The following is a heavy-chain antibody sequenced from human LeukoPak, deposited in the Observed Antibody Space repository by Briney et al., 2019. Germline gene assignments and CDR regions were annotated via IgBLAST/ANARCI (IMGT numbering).Heavy chain of an antibody. CDR3: ARVKVAATADYYGMDV. V-gene: IGHV4-59*12. CDR1: GGSISSYY. CDR2: IYYSGST. Sequence: SETLSLTCTVSGGSISSYYWSWIRQPPGKGLEWIGYIYYSGSTNYNPSLKSRVTISVDTSKNQFSLKLSSVTAADTAVYYCARVKVAATADYYGMDVWGQGTTVTVSS. D-gene: IGHD2-15*01. J-gene: IGHJ6*02.